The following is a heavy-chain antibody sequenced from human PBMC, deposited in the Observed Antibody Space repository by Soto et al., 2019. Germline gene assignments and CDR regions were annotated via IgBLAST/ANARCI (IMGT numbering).Heavy chain of an antibody. J-gene: IGHJ3*02. CDR1: SGSIRTSY. CDR3: ARLTYTVVTPIDM. CDR2: IHNSGNT. Sequence: QVQLQESGPGLVKPSETLSLTCTVPSGSIRTSYWTWIRQFPGKRLEWIAHIHNSGNTKSNPSLKSRVTISMDAYKNQISLWLTSVTAEDTAMYYGARLTYTVVTPIDMCGQGTMVTVSS. D-gene: IGHD2-21*02. V-gene: IGHV4-59*01.